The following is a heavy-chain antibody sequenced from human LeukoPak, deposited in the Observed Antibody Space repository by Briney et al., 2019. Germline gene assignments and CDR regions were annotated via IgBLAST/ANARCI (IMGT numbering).Heavy chain of an antibody. CDR2: IRSDGSNK. Sequence: GGSPRLSCAASGFTFGSYGMHWGRQAPGKGLEWGTFIRSDGSNKYSADSDKGRFPISRDSSKNTLYLQMNSLRAEDTAVYYWARASGIDYTDMPDYWGQGTLVTVSS. CDR1: GFTFGSYG. CDR3: ARASGIDYTDMPDY. V-gene: IGHV3-30*02. J-gene: IGHJ4*02. D-gene: IGHD1-26*01.